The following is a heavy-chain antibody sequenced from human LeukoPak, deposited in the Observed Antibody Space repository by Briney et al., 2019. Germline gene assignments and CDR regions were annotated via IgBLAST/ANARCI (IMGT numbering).Heavy chain of an antibody. Sequence: KSGGSLRLSCAASGFTFSSYSMNWVRQAPGKGLEWVSSISSSSYIYYADSVKGRFTISRDNAKNSLYLRMNSLRAEDTAVYYCARATYDDSSGSGWFDPWGQGTLVTVSS. CDR1: GFTFSSYS. J-gene: IGHJ5*02. D-gene: IGHD3-22*01. V-gene: IGHV3-21*01. CDR2: ISSSSYI. CDR3: ARATYDDSSGSGWFDP.